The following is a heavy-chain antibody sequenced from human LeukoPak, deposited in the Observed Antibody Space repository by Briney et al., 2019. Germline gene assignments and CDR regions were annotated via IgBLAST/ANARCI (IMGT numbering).Heavy chain of an antibody. V-gene: IGHV3-23*01. CDR2: ISGSGGGT. CDR1: GITLSNYG. Sequence: GGSLRLSCAVAGITLSNYGMSWVRQAPGKGLEWVAGISGSGGGTNYADSVKGRFTISRDNAKNTLYLQMNSLRAEDTAVYFCAKRGVVIRVILVGFHKQAYYFDSWGQGALVTVSS. D-gene: IGHD3-10*01. J-gene: IGHJ4*02. CDR3: AKRGVVIRVILVGFHKQAYYFDS.